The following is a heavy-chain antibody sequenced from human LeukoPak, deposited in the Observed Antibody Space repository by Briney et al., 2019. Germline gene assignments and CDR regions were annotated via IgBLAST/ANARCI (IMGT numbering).Heavy chain of an antibody. CDR1: GGSVSSTIYY. J-gene: IGHJ4*02. V-gene: IGHV4-39*01. CDR3: ARHTSSGYDRYYFDY. D-gene: IGHD3-3*01. Sequence: SETLSLTCTVSGGSVSSTIYYWGWIRQPSGKGLEWIGSIYYSGSTYYNPSLKSRVTISVDTSKNQFSLKLSSVTAADTAVYYCARHTSSGYDRYYFDYWGQGTLVTVSS. CDR2: IYYSGST.